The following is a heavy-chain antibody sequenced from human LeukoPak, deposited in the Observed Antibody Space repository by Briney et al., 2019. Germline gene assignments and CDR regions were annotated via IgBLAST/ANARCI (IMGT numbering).Heavy chain of an antibody. CDR2: LSASGARA. CDR3: AKEHNFDFWSGYPDY. V-gene: IGHV3-23*01. CDR1: GFTFSSNSNA. J-gene: IGHJ4*02. Sequence: GGSLRLSCAVSGFTFSSNSNAMTWVRQAPGKGLEWVSGLSASGARADYADSVKGRFTISRDNSKNTLYLQMNSLRAEDTAVYYCAKEHNFDFWSGYPDYWGQGTLVTVSS. D-gene: IGHD3-3*01.